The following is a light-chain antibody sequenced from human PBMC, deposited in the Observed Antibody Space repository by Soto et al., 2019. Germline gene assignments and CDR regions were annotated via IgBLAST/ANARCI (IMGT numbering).Light chain of an antibody. CDR2: DVT. CDR1: SSDVGAYNY. CDR3: SSYTPSSTYV. Sequence: QSALTQPASVSGSPGQSIAISCTGTSSDVGAYNYVSWYQQHPAKAPKLMIYDVTNRPSGVSDRFSGSKSGNTASLTISGIQAEDEADYYCSSYTPSSTYVFGSGTKVTVL. V-gene: IGLV2-14*01. J-gene: IGLJ1*01.